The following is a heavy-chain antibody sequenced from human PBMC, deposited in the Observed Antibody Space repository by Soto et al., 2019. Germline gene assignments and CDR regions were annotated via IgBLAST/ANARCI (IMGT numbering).Heavy chain of an antibody. CDR1: GNRLNNYW. Sequence: GESLKISCKGSGNRLNNYWISWVRQMPGKGLEWLGRVDPYDSYTDYSPSFQGHVSISGDKSTGTAYLQWSSLKASDTAIYYCARHFECSTSVRYYYYGFDVWGQGTTVTVSS. D-gene: IGHD2-2*01. J-gene: IGHJ6*02. CDR2: VDPYDSYT. V-gene: IGHV5-10-1*01. CDR3: ARHFECSTSVRYYYYGFDV.